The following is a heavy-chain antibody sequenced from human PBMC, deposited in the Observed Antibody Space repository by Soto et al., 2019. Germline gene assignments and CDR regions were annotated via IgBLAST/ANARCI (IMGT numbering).Heavy chain of an antibody. D-gene: IGHD1-1*01. CDR3: ARGVNWNVIIPPAD. CDR1: GFTFSSYA. CDR2: ISSNGGST. V-gene: IGHV3-64*01. J-gene: IGHJ1*01. Sequence: PGGSLRLSCAASGFTFSSYAMHWVRQAPGKGLEYVSAISSNGGSTYYANSVKGRFTISRDNSKNTLYLQMGSLRAEDMAVYYCARGVNWNVIIPPADWGQGTLVTVSS.